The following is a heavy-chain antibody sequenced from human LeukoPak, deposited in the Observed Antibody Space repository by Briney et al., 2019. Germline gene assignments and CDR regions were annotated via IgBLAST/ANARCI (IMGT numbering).Heavy chain of an antibody. CDR2: FDPEDGET. J-gene: IGHJ6*02. V-gene: IGHV1-24*01. CDR3: ATGRGIAVADYYYYGMDV. CDR1: GYTLTELS. Sequence: GASVKVSCKVSGYTLTELSMHWVRQAPGKGLEWMGGFDPEDGETIYAQKFQGRVTMTEDTSTDTAYMELSSLRSEDTAVYYCATGRGIAVADYYYYGMDVWGQGTTVTVSS. D-gene: IGHD6-19*01.